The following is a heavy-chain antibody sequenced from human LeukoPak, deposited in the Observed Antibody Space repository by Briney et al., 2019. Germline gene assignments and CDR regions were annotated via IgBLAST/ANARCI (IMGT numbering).Heavy chain of an antibody. D-gene: IGHD2-21*02. J-gene: IGHJ4*02. CDR3: ARVLGYCGRDCYPLDY. CDR2: ISTYNGNS. V-gene: IGHV1-18*01. CDR1: GYTFTNYG. Sequence: ASVKVSCKTSGYTFTNYGLSWVRQAPGQGLEWMGWISTYNGNSEYPQKLQGRVTLTTDTSTTTGYMELRSLRSDGTAVYYCARVLGYCGRDCYPLDYWGQGTLVTVSS.